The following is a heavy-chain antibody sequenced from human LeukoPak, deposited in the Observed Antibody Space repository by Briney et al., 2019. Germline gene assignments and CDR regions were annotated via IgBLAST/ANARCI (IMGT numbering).Heavy chain of an antibody. J-gene: IGHJ3*02. D-gene: IGHD5-18*01. CDR1: GYTFTGYY. Sequence: ASVKVSCKASGYTFTGYYMHWVRQAPGQGLEWMGWINPNSGGTNYAQKFQGRVTMTRDTSISTAYMELSRLRSDDTAVYYCARDSDTAVWSGALDTWGQGTMVTVSS. V-gene: IGHV1-2*02. CDR2: INPNSGGT. CDR3: ARDSDTAVWSGALDT.